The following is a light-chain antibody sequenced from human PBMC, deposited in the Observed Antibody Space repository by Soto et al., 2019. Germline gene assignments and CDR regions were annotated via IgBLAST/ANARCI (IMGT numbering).Light chain of an antibody. CDR3: QQANSFPLT. CDR2: TTS. CDR1: QDINNW. J-gene: IGKJ4*01. V-gene: IGKV1D-12*01. Sequence: DIQVTQSPSSVSASVGDRVTITCGASQDINNWLAWYQQKPGKAPKLLIYTTSNLQSGVPSRFSGSGSGTDFTLTISSLQPEDFATYYCQQANSFPLTFCGGTKVEIK.